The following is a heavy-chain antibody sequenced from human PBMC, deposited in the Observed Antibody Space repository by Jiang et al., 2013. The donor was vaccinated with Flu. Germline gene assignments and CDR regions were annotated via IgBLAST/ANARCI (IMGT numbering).Heavy chain of an antibody. J-gene: IGHJ4*02. CDR3: ARLVGARLDY. CDR1: SVSSNSVA. Sequence: SVSSNSVAWIWIRQSPSRGLEWLARTYYRSKWYNDYAVSVLSRITINPDTSKNQFSLQLDSVTPEDTAVYYCARLVGARLDYWGQGTLVTVSS. CDR2: TYYRSKWYN. D-gene: IGHD1-26*01. V-gene: IGHV6-1*01.